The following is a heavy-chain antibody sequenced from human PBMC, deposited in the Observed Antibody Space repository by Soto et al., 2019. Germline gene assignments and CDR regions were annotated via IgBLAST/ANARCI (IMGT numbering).Heavy chain of an antibody. CDR3: VREDMSGTYYFDA. CDR1: RGSVSSQTHF. D-gene: IGHD1-26*01. J-gene: IGHJ4*02. Sequence: QVQLQESGPGLLKPSETLSLTCTVTRGSVSSQTHFWTWTRQPPGKGLEWIGYKYYSGISNYNPSLQSRVTISVDTSKNQFSLRLTSVTAADTAVYFCVREDMSGTYYFDAWGQGALVTVSS. V-gene: IGHV4-61*01. CDR2: KYYSGIS.